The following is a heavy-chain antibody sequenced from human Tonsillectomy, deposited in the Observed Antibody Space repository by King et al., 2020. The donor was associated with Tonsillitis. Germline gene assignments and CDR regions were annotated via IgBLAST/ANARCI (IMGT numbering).Heavy chain of an antibody. CDR3: ARDGRSSYYDFWSPPPGEYFQH. CDR1: GFTFSSYG. V-gene: IGHV3-33*08. J-gene: IGHJ1*01. CDR2: IWYDGSNK. Sequence: QLVQSGGGVVQPGRSLRLSCAASGFTFSSYGMHWVRQAPGKGLEWVAVIWYDGSNKYYADSVKGRFTISRDNSKNTLYLQMNSLRAEDTAVYYCARDGRSSYYDFWSPPPGEYFQHWGQGTLVTVSS. D-gene: IGHD3-3*01.